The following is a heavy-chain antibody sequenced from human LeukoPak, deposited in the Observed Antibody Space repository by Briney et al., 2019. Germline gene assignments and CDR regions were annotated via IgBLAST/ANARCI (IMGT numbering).Heavy chain of an antibody. D-gene: IGHD3-22*01. CDR2: IIPILGIA. Sequence: SVKVPCKASGGTFSSYAISWVRQAPGQGLEWMGRIIPILGIANYAQKFQGRVTITADKSTSTAYMELNSLRSEDTAVYYCARARGTYYYDSSGYSDYWGQGTLVTVSS. V-gene: IGHV1-69*04. J-gene: IGHJ4*02. CDR1: GGTFSSYA. CDR3: ARARGTYYYDSSGYSDY.